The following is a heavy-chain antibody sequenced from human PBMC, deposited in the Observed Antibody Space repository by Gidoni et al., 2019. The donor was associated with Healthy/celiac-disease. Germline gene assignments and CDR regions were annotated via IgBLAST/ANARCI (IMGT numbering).Heavy chain of an antibody. J-gene: IGHJ4*02. Sequence: QLQLQESGPGLVKPSETLSLTCTVSGGSISSSSYYWGWIRQPPGKGLEWSGSIYYSGSTYYNPSLKSRVTISVDTSKNQFSLKLSSVTAADTAVYYWARDFRVAAAGTLPDYFDYWGQGTLVTVSS. CDR3: ARDFRVAAAGTLPDYFDY. CDR1: GGSISSSSYY. D-gene: IGHD6-13*01. CDR2: IYYSGST. V-gene: IGHV4-39*07.